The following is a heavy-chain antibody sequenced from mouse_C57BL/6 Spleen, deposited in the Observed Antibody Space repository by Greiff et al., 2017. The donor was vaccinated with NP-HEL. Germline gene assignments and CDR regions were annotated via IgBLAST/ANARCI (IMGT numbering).Heavy chain of an antibody. V-gene: IGHV1-26*01. CDR3: ARGVGRGNYFDY. Sequence: VQLQQSGPELVKPGASVKISCKASGYTFTDYYMNWVKQSHGKSLEWIGDINPNNGGTSYNQKFKGKATLTVDKSSSTAYMELRSLTSEDSAVYYCARGVGRGNYFDYWGQGTTLTVSS. CDR2: INPNNGGT. J-gene: IGHJ2*01. CDR1: GYTFTDYY. D-gene: IGHD4-1*01.